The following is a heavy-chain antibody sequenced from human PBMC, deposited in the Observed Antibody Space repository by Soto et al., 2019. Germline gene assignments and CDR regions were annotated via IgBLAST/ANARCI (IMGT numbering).Heavy chain of an antibody. CDR3: VRHGQWFLRNY. Sequence: PSETLSLTCTVSGGSISTYNYWGWIRQPPGKGLEWIANIIHSGSTYYNPSLRSRVSISLDTSKNQFSLNLSSVTAADTAVYYSVRHGQWFLRNYWGQGSLVTVSS. J-gene: IGHJ4*02. CDR1: GGSISTYNY. V-gene: IGHV4-39*01. D-gene: IGHD3-22*01. CDR2: IIHSGST.